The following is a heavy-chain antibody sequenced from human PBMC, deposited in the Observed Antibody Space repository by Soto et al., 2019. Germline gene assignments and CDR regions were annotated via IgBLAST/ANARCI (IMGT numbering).Heavy chain of an antibody. CDR2: IYYSGST. CDR1: GGSISSYY. Sequence: SETLSLTCTVSGGSISSYYWSWIRQPPGKGLEWIGYIYYSGSTNYNPSLKSRGTISVDTSKNQFSLKLNSVTAADTAVYYCAGSPGTCTNGVCYRSYYYYYGMDVWGQGTTVTVSS. V-gene: IGHV4-59*01. D-gene: IGHD2-8*01. CDR3: AGSPGTCTNGVCYRSYYYYYGMDV. J-gene: IGHJ6*02.